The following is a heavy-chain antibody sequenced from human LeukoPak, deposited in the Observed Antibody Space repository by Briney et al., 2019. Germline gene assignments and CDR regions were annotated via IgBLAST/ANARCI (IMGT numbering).Heavy chain of an antibody. CDR2: IYYSGST. CDR1: GGSISSSSYY. CDR3: ARRAYHGMDV. J-gene: IGHJ6*02. Sequence: PSETLSFTCTVSGGSISSSSYYWGWIRQPPGKGLEWIGSIYYSGSTYYNPSLKSRVTISVDTSKNQFSLKLSSVTAADTAVYYCARRAYHGMDVWGQGTTVTVSS. D-gene: IGHD2-21*01. V-gene: IGHV4-39*01.